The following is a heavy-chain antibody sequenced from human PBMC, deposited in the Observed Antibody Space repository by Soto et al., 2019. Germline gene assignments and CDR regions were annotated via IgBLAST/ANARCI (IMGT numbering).Heavy chain of an antibody. J-gene: IGHJ6*02. D-gene: IGHD3-10*01. CDR2: TPYNGNT. CDR3: ARQGFGVLHGLVDV. CDR1: GGSISSNY. V-gene: IGHV4-59*08. Sequence: SETLSLTCTVSGGSISSNYWSWIRQSPEKGLEWIGHTPYNGNTNYNPSLKGRVTISVDTSKNQFSLTLTSVTAADTAVYYCARQGFGVLHGLVDVWGQGTTVTVSS.